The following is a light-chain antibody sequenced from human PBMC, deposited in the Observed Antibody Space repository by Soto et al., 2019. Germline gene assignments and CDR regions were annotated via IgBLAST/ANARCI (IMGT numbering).Light chain of an antibody. Sequence: DIVMTQSPDSLAVSLGERATINCKSSQSVLYSSNNKNYLAWYQQKPGQPPKLLIYWASTRESGVPDRFSGSGPQSYFTLTISSLQAEDVAVHYCQQYYTTPPYTFGQGTKLEIK. CDR3: QQYYTTPPYT. V-gene: IGKV4-1*01. CDR1: QSVLYSSNNKNY. J-gene: IGKJ2*01. CDR2: WAS.